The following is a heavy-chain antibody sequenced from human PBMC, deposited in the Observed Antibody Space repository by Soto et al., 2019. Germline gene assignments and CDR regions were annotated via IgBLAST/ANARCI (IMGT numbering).Heavy chain of an antibody. V-gene: IGHV1-69*01. CDR1: GGTFSSYS. D-gene: IGHD1-26*01. J-gene: IGHJ4*02. CDR2: IIPIFGTA. CDR3: ARDGGRHSGGIDY. Sequence: QVQLVQSGAEVKKPGSSVKVSCKASGGTFSSYSINWVRRAPGQGLEWMGEIIPIFGTANYAQKFPGRVTITADESTSTAYMELSSLRSEDTAVYYCARDGGRHSGGIDYWGQGTLVTVSS.